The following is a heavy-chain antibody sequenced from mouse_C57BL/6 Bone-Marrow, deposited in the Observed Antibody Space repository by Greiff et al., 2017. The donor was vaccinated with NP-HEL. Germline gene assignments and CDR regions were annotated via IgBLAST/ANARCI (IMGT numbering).Heavy chain of an antibody. V-gene: IGHV2-6-1*01. CDR1: GFSLTSYG. D-gene: IGHD1-1*01. CDR2: IWSDGST. Sequence: QVQLQQSGPGLVAPSQSLSITCTVSGFSLTSYGVHWVRQPPGKGLEWLVVIWSDGSTTYNSALKSRLSISKDNSKSQVFLKMNSLQTDDTAMYYCARHYYGSREDWYFDVWGTGTTVTVSS. J-gene: IGHJ1*03. CDR3: ARHYYGSREDWYFDV.